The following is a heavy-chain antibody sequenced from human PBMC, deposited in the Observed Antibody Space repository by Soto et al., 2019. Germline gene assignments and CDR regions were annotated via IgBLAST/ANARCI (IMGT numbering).Heavy chain of an antibody. V-gene: IGHV3-30*03. J-gene: IGHJ4*02. CDR3: VGGYYFGDY. Sequence: QVQLVESGGGVVQPGRSLRLSCAASGFTFSSYGMHWVRQAPGKGLEWVAVISSDGSNKYYADSVKGRFTISRDNSKNTLYLQMNSLRAEDTAVYYCVGGYYFGDYWGQGTVVTVSS. CDR1: GFTFSSYG. D-gene: IGHD3-22*01. CDR2: ISSDGSNK.